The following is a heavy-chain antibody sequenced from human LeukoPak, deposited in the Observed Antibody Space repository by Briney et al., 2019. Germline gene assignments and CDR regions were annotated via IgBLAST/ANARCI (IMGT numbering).Heavy chain of an antibody. CDR2: FYTSGST. V-gene: IGHV4-61*02. J-gene: IGHJ3*02. CDR3: SRDGDAFAGAFDI. CDR1: GGSISSGSYY. Sequence: SETLSLTCTVSGGSISSGSYYWSWIRQPAGKGLEWIGRFYTSGSTNYNPSLKSRVTISVDTSKNQFSLKLSSVTAADTAVYYCSRDGDAFAGAFDIWGQGTMVTVSS.